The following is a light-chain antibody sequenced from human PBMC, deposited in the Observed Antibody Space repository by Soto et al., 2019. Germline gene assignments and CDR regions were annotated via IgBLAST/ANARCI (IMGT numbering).Light chain of an antibody. CDR1: QSISVW. CDR3: QHYNSYSEA. Sequence: DIQMTQSPSTLSSSLGDRVTITCRASQSISVWLAWYQQKAGKAPNLLIYKASTLKSGVPSRFSGSGSGTEFTLTISSLQHDDFATYYGQHYNSYSEAFGQGTKVDIK. J-gene: IGKJ1*01. CDR2: KAS. V-gene: IGKV1-5*03.